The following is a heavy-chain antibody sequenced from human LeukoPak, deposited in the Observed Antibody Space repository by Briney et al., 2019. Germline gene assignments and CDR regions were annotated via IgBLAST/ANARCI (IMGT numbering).Heavy chain of an antibody. CDR3: ARVSGYDWESFYDY. V-gene: IGHV4-4*02. J-gene: IGHJ4*02. Sequence: SGTLSLTCAVSGGSFSSNKWWSWVRQPPGKGLEWIGEINHSESTNYNPSLKSRVTISIDKSKNQFSLNLSSVTAADTAVYYCARVSGYDWESFYDYWGQGSLVTVSS. D-gene: IGHD5-12*01. CDR2: INHSEST. CDR1: GGSFSSNKW.